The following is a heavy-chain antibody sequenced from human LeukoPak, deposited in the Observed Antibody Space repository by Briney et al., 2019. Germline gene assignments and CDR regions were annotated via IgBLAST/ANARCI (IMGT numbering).Heavy chain of an antibody. V-gene: IGHV4-38-2*02. CDR3: ARERSGYSLFDY. CDR2: IYHSGST. Sequence: SSETLSLTCTVSGYSISSGYYWCWIRQPPGKGLEWIGSIYHSGSTYYNPSLKSRVTISVDTSKNQFSLKLSSVTAADTAVYYCARERSGYSLFDYWGQGTLVTVSS. D-gene: IGHD3-22*01. J-gene: IGHJ4*02. CDR1: GYSISSGYY.